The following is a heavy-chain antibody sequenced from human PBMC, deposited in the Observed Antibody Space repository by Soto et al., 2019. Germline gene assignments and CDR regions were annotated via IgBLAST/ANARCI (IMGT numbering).Heavy chain of an antibody. J-gene: IGHJ6*02. Sequence: ASVKVSCKASGYTFTGYYMHWVRQAPGQGLEWMGWINPNSGGTNYAQKFQGWVTMTRDTSISTAYMGLSRLRSDDTAVYYCASSFSSGWDYYYGMDVWGQGTTVTVSS. CDR1: GYTFTGYY. V-gene: IGHV1-2*04. D-gene: IGHD6-19*01. CDR3: ASSFSSGWDYYYGMDV. CDR2: INPNSGGT.